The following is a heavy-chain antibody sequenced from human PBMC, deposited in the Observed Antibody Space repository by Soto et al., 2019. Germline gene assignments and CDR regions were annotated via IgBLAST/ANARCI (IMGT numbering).Heavy chain of an antibody. CDR1: GFTFSSYA. D-gene: IGHD3-22*01. V-gene: IGHV3-30-3*01. CDR2: ISYDGSNK. Sequence: QVQLVESGGGVVQPGRSLRLSCAASGFTFSSYAMHWVRQAPGKGLEWVAVISYDGSNKYYADSVKGRFTISRDNSKNTLYLQMNSLRAEDTAVYYCARVLFPMRTHFAYWGQGTLVTVSS. J-gene: IGHJ4*02. CDR3: ARVLFPMRTHFAY.